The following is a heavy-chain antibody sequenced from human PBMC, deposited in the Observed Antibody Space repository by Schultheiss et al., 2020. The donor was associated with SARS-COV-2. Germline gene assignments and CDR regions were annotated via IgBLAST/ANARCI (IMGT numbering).Heavy chain of an antibody. Sequence: GGSLRLSCAASGFTFSRYEMNWVRQAPGKGLEWLSYISETGTTIYYADSVKGRFIMSRDDGRNSLYLQMNRLRVEDTAVYYCAKVGDCTGDNCYKFYYYGRDAWGQGTAVNVSS. CDR2: ISETGTTI. CDR1: GFTFSRYE. V-gene: IGHV3-48*03. D-gene: IGHD2-8*02. J-gene: IGHJ6*02. CDR3: AKVGDCTGDNCYKFYYYGRDA.